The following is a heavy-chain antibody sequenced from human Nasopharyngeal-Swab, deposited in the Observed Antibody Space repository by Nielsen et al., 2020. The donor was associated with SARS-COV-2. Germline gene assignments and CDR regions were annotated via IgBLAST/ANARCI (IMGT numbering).Heavy chain of an antibody. CDR1: GGSISSYY. Sequence: SETLSLTCIVSGGSISSYYWSWIRQPPGKGLEWIGYIYYSGSTNYNPSLKSRVTISVDTSKNQFSLKLSSVTAADTAVYYCARVGVVVPAAIVDYYYYMDVWGKGTTVTVSS. J-gene: IGHJ6*03. CDR2: IYYSGST. D-gene: IGHD2-2*01. V-gene: IGHV4-59*01. CDR3: ARVGVVVPAAIVDYYYYMDV.